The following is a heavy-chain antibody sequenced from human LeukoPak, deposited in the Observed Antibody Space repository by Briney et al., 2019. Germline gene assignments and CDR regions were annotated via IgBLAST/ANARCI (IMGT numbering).Heavy chain of an antibody. CDR3: ATVRPYYYGMDV. Sequence: PSETLSLTCAVYGGSFSGYYWSWIRQPPGKGLEWIGEINHSGSTNYNPSLKSRVTISVDTSKNQFSLKLSSVTAADTAVYYCATVRPYYYGMDVWGQGTTVTVSS. J-gene: IGHJ6*02. CDR2: INHSGST. CDR1: GGSFSGYY. V-gene: IGHV4-34*01.